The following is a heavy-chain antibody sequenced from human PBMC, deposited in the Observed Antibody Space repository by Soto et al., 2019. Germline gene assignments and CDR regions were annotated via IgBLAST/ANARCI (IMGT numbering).Heavy chain of an antibody. CDR2: IFPSDSDT. Sequence: SCKGSGYRFTSYWIAWVRQMPGKGLEWMGIIFPSDSDTRYSPSFQGQVTISADRSTSTVFLQWASLKASDTAVYFCARKDKSGYFNWFDPWGQGTLVTVSS. J-gene: IGHJ5*02. CDR1: GYRFTSYW. D-gene: IGHD3-22*01. CDR3: ARKDKSGYFNWFDP. V-gene: IGHV5-51*01.